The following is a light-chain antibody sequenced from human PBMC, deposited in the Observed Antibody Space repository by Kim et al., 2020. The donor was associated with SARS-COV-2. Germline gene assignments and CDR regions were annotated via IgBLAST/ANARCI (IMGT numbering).Light chain of an antibody. CDR1: SSNIGSDY. Sequence: ELTQPPSASGTPGQRVTISCSGSSSNIGSDYVYWYQQLPGTAPKLLIYRNNQRPSGVPDRFSGSKSGTSASLAISGLRSEDEADYYCASWDDSLVFGGGTKVTVL. V-gene: IGLV1-47*01. J-gene: IGLJ2*01. CDR2: RNN. CDR3: ASWDDSLV.